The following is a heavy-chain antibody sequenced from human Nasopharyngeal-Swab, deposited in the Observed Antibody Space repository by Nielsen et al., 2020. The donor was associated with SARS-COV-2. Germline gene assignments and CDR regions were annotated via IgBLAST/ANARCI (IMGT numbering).Heavy chain of an antibody. CDR2: ISSSSSYT. V-gene: IGHV3-11*06. Sequence: GGSLRLSCAASGFTFSDYYMSWIRQAPGKGLEWVSYISSSSSYTNYADSVKGRFTISRDNAKNSLYLQMNSLRAEDTAVYYCARDRDIVVVVAATLDYWGQGTLVTVSS. CDR3: ARDRDIVVVVAATLDY. CDR1: GFTFSDYY. J-gene: IGHJ4*02. D-gene: IGHD2-15*01.